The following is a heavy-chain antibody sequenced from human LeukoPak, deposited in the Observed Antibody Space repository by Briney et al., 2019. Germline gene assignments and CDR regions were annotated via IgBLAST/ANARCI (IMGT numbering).Heavy chain of an antibody. J-gene: IGHJ2*01. Sequence: SETLSLTCSVSGGSISSYYWSWIRQPPGKGLEWIAYIYYSGSTNYNPSLKSRVTISVDTSKNQFSLKLSSVTAADTAVYYCARVYYSNSYDYWYFDLWGRGTLVTVSS. CDR2: IYYSGST. V-gene: IGHV4-59*01. CDR3: ARVYYSNSYDYWYFDL. D-gene: IGHD6-13*01. CDR1: GGSISSYY.